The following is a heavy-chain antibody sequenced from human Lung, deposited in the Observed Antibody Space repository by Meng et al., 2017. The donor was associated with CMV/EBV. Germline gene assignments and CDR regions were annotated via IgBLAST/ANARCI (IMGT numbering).Heavy chain of an antibody. CDR3: ARQAPDNWFDP. J-gene: IGHJ5*02. V-gene: IGHV4-31*03. CDR2: SYYDGTT. CDR1: SGPMSSGVNC. Sequence: CTASSGPMSSGVNCWSWIRQHPEKGLEWIGYSYYDGTTHYNPSLRSRVSISVDTSKNQFSLKLNSVTAADMAVYFCARQAPDNWFDPWGQGALVTVSS.